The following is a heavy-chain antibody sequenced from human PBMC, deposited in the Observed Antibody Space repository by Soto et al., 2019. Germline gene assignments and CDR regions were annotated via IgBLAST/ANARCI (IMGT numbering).Heavy chain of an antibody. V-gene: IGHV4-39*01. CDR2: IYYSGST. Sequence: SETLSLTCTVSGGSISSSSYYWGWIRQPPGKGLEWIGSIYYSGSTYYNPSLKSRVTISVDTSKNQFSLKLSSVTAADTAVYYCARQSAAGIYYYYYSGMDVWGQGTTVTVSS. CDR3: ARQSAAGIYYYYYSGMDV. D-gene: IGHD6-13*01. J-gene: IGHJ6*02. CDR1: GGSISSSSYY.